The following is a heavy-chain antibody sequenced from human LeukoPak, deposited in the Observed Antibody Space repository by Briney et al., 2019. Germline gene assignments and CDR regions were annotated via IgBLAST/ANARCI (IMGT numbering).Heavy chain of an antibody. V-gene: IGHV6-1*01. D-gene: IGHD3-9*01. CDR3: ARDHQVGRTNYDILTGYSLSVGWGLTADYYYYGMDV. J-gene: IGHJ6*04. CDR1: GDSVSSNSAA. Sequence: SQTLSLTCAISGDSVSSNSAAWNWVRQSPSRGLEWLGRTYYRSKWYNDYAVSVKSRITINPDTSKNQFSLQLNSVTPEDTAVYYCARDHQVGRTNYDILTGYSLSVGWGLTADYYYYGMDVWGKGTTVTVSS. CDR2: TYYRSKWYN.